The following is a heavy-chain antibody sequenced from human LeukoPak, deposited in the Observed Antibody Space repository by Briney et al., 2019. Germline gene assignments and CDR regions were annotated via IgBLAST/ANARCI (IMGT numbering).Heavy chain of an antibody. CDR1: GFTVSSDS. CDR2: IYSGGST. CDR3: ARLLLGITMVRGFDP. Sequence: GGSLRLSCTVSGFTVSSDSMSWVRQAPGKGLEWVSFIYSGGSTHYSDSVKGRFTISRDNSKNTLYLQMNSLRAEDTAVYYCARLLLGITMVRGFDPWGQGTLVTVSS. D-gene: IGHD3-10*01. V-gene: IGHV3-53*01. J-gene: IGHJ5*02.